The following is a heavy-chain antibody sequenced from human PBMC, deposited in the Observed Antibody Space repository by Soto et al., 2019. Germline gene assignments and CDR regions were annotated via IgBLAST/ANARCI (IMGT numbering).Heavy chain of an antibody. J-gene: IGHJ6*02. CDR3: ARVRALAADGMDV. CDR1: GFAFSDYY. Sequence: QVQLVESGGGLVKPGGSLRLSCAACGFAFSDYYMIWIRQAPGKWLKWVSYISGSSSYTNYADSVKGLFTISRDNAKNSLYLQMNSLRADDTAVYYCARVRALAADGMDVWGQGTTVTVSS. CDR2: ISGSSSYT. V-gene: IGHV3-11*05. D-gene: IGHD6-19*01.